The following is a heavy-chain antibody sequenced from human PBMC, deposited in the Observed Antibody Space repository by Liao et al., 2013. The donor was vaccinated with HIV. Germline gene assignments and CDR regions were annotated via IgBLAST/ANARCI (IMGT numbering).Heavy chain of an antibody. Sequence: QVQLQESGPGLVKPSETLSLTCTVSGGSISSYYWSWIRQPPGKGLEWIGYIYYSGSTNYNPSLKSRVTISVDTSKNQFSLKLSSVTAADTAVYYCARADSSTWGPSFDYWGQGILVTVSS. D-gene: IGHD6-13*01. CDR1: GGSISSYY. V-gene: IGHV4-59*01. CDR3: ARADSSTWGPSFDY. J-gene: IGHJ4*02. CDR2: IYYSGST.